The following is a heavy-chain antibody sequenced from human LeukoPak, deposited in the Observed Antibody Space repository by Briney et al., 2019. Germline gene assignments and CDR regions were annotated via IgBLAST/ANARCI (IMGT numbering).Heavy chain of an antibody. CDR2: IIPILGIA. J-gene: IGHJ4*02. CDR1: GGTFSSYA. CDR3: ARAPGQPRDGYNR. Sequence: SVKVSCKASGGTFSSYAISWVRQAPGQGLEWMGRIIPILGIANYAQKFQGRVTTTADKSTSTAYMELSSLRSEDTAVYYCARAPGQPRDGYNRWGQGTLVTVSS. V-gene: IGHV1-69*04. D-gene: IGHD5-24*01.